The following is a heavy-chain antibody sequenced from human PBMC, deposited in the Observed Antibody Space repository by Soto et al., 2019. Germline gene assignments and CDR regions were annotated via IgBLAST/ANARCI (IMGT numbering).Heavy chain of an antibody. V-gene: IGHV4-34*01. J-gene: IGHJ6*02. CDR3: ARGSPRIGYSSSWADYYYYGMDV. Sequence: QVQLQQWGAGLLKPSETLSLTCAVYGGSFSGYYWSWIRQPPGKGLEWNGEINHSGSTNYNPSLKRRFTISVDTSKNQCSLKLSSVTAADTAVYYCARGSPRIGYSSSWADYYYYGMDVWGQGTTVTVSS. CDR2: INHSGST. D-gene: IGHD6-13*01. CDR1: GGSFSGYY.